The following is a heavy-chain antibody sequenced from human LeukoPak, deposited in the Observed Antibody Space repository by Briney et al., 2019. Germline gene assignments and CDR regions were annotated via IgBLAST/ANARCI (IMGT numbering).Heavy chain of an antibody. CDR2: IYHSGST. D-gene: IGHD4-17*01. CDR3: AREEGDYVDWFDP. CDR1: GYSISSGYY. V-gene: IGHV4-38-2*02. J-gene: IGHJ5*02. Sequence: SETLSLTCTVSGYSISSGYYWGWIRQPPGKGLEWIGSIYHSGSTYYNPSLKSRVTISVDTSKNQFSLKLSSVTAADTAVYYCAREEGDYVDWFDPWGQGTLVTVSS.